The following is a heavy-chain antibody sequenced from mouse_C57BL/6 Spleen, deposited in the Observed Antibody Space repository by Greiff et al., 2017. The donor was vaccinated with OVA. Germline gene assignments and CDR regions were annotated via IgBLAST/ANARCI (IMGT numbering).Heavy chain of an antibody. V-gene: IGHV1-55*01. J-gene: IGHJ2*01. CDR3: ARSGGSPGYFDY. Sequence: QVQLQQPGAELVKPGASVKMSCKASGYTFTSYWITWVKQRPGQGPEWIGDIYPGSGSTNYNEKFKRKATLTVDTSSSTAYMQLSSLTSEDSAVYYCARSGGSPGYFDYWGQGTTLTVSS. D-gene: IGHD3-1*01. CDR1: GYTFTSYW. CDR2: IYPGSGST.